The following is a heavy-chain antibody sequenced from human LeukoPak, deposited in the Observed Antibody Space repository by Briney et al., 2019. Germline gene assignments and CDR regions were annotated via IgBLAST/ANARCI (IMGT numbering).Heavy chain of an antibody. D-gene: IGHD4-17*01. CDR3: ARGGGYGDYGYVDY. J-gene: IGHJ4*02. CDR2: IYTSGST. Sequence: SETLSLTCTVSGGSISTYYWTWIRQPAGKGLEWIGRIYTSGSTNYNPSPKSRVTMSVDTSKNQCSLKLSAVTAADTAVYFCARGGGYGDYGYVDYWGQGTLVTVSS. V-gene: IGHV4-4*07. CDR1: GGSISTYY.